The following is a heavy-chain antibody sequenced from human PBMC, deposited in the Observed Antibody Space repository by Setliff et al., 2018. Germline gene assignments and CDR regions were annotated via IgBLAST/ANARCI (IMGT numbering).Heavy chain of an antibody. D-gene: IGHD3-22*01. CDR1: GASITSGGFY. V-gene: IGHV4-61*10. Sequence: SETLSLTCSVSGASITSGGFYWTWIRQPAGKGLEWIGHISPSGSTTYNPSVKGRFTISRDNSKNTLYLQMNSLRPEDTAVYYCTKRALYDGSAVWAFDIWGQGTMVTVS. CDR2: ISPSGST. CDR3: TKRALYDGSAVWAFDI. J-gene: IGHJ3*02.